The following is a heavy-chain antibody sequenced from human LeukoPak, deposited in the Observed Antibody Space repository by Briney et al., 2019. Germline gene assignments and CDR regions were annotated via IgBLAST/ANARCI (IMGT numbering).Heavy chain of an antibody. CDR1: GGSISSYY. D-gene: IGHD2-15*01. J-gene: IGHJ6*03. Sequence: ASETLSLTCTVSGGSISSYYWSWIRQPPGKGLEWIGYIYYSGSTNYNPSLKSRVTISVDTSKNQFSLKLSSVTAADTAVYYCARSVEGYCSGGSCYSYYYYMDVWGKGTTVTVSS. V-gene: IGHV4-59*01. CDR3: ARSVEGYCSGGSCYSYYYYMDV. CDR2: IYYSGST.